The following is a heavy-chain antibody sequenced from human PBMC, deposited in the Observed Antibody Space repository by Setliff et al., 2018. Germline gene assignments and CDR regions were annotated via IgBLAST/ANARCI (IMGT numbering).Heavy chain of an antibody. CDR2: ISPHTGNT. CDR1: GYNFPGYY. CDR3: ARRAFIETITGYCFDL. D-gene: IGHD1-20*01. J-gene: IGHJ4*02. Sequence: ASVKVSCKASGYNFPGYYLHWVRQAPGQGLEWMGWISPHTGNTQYAQNFQGRVTMTRDTSITTAYMESSSLRSNDTAFYYCARRAFIETITGYCFDLWGQGTQVTVSS. V-gene: IGHV1-2*02.